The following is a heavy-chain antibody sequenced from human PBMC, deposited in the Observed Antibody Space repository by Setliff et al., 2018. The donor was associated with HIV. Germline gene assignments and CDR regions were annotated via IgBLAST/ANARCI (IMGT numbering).Heavy chain of an antibody. CDR3: ARDRMPMASWVPDK. CDR1: GYSISNGYY. CDR2: IYHTGST. D-gene: IGHD2-2*01. J-gene: IGHJ4*02. V-gene: IGHV4-38-2*02. Sequence: PSETLSLTCAVSGYSISNGYYWGWIRQPPGKGLEWIGSIYHTGSTYYNPSLKGRVTMSVDTSKNQFSLNLSSVTAADTAVYYCARDRMPMASWVPDKWGQGTLVTVSS.